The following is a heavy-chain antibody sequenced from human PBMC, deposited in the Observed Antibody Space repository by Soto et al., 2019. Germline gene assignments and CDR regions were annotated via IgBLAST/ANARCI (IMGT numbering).Heavy chain of an antibody. CDR1: GGTFSSYA. Sequence: QVQLVQSGAEVKKPGSSVKVSCKASGGTFSSYAISWVRQAPGQGLEWMGGIIHIFGTANYAQKFQGRGTITADESTSTADMELSSLRSEDTAVYYCERCDYYDSSGYYGLDDYCGQGTLVTVSS. D-gene: IGHD3-22*01. V-gene: IGHV1-69*01. CDR2: IIHIFGTA. J-gene: IGHJ4*02. CDR3: ERCDYYDSSGYYGLDDY.